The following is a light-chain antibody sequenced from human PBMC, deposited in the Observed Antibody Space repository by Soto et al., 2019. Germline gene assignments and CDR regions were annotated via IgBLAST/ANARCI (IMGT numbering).Light chain of an antibody. CDR1: SNDVGVYNY. J-gene: IGLJ2*01. CDR3: TSYSTSSTLVL. Sequence: QSALTQPASVSGSPGPSITISCTGTSNDVGVYNYVSWYQHHPGKAPKLMIYEVFTRPSGVSNRFSGSKSGNTASLTISGLQAEDEADYSCTSYSTSSTLVLFGGGTKLTV. CDR2: EVF. V-gene: IGLV2-14*01.